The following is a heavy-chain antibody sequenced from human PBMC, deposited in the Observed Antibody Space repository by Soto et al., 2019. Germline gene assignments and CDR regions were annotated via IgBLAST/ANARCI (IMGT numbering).Heavy chain of an antibody. V-gene: IGHV4-61*08. CDR1: GAALSSGGYF. J-gene: IGHJ4*02. CDR3: ARYPFSGTWSKFDY. Sequence: SETLSLTCTVSGAALSSGGYFYTWVRQPPGKGLEWLGYIYYSGGTNYNPSLKSRVTISLDKSKSQFSLRLISVTAADTAVYYCARYPFSGTWSKFDYWGQGALVTVSS. CDR2: IYYSGGT. D-gene: IGHD6-13*01.